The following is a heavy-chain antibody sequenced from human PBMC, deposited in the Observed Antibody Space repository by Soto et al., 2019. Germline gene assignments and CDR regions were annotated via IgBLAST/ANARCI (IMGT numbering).Heavy chain of an antibody. D-gene: IGHD3-10*01. V-gene: IGHV5-51*01. Sequence: GESLKISCQGFGYTFTSYWIGWVRRVPGKGLEWMGIIFPADSDTRYSPSFQGQVTISADKSISTAYLQWSSLRALDTAMYYCARRRGSDFDYWGQGTLVTVSS. CDR3: ARRRGSDFDY. CDR2: IFPADSDT. CDR1: GYTFTSYW. J-gene: IGHJ4*02.